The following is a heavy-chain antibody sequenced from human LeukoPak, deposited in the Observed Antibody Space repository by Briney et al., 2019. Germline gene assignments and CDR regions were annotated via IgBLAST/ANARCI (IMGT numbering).Heavy chain of an antibody. D-gene: IGHD5-18*01. CDR1: GLTFSSSW. Sequence: GGSLRLSCAVSGLTFSSSWMDWVRQTPGKGLEWVASINPDGNKKYSADSVKGRFTISRDNAENSLYLQMNSLRVEDTAFYYCARDLAYSRLDCWGQGMLVTVSS. CDR2: INPDGNKK. J-gene: IGHJ4*02. CDR3: ARDLAYSRLDC. V-gene: IGHV3-7*01.